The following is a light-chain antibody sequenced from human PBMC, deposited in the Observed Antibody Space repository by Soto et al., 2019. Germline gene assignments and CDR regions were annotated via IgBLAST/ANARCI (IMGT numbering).Light chain of an antibody. CDR1: QSISSY. J-gene: IGKJ5*01. CDR2: GAS. CDR3: QQYGSSLT. Sequence: EIVMTQSPATLSLSPGERATLSCRASQSISSYLAWYQQKPGQAPRLLIYGASSRATGIPDRFSGSGSGTDFTLTISRLEPEDFAVYYCQQYGSSLTFGQGTRWRL. V-gene: IGKV3-20*01.